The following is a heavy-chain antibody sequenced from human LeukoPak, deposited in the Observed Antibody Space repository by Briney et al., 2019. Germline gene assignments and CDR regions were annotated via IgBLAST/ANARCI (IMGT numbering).Heavy chain of an antibody. J-gene: IGHJ4*02. Sequence: ESGPTLVKPTQTLTLICTFSGFSLSTNGEAVGWIRQPPGSALEWLALIYWDDDKFYSPSLKSRLSIFKDASRNQVVLTMTNMDPVDTGTYFCAHRSRRYRSPWFLGVFDYWGQGALVTVSS. CDR3: AHRSRRYRSPWFLGVFDY. D-gene: IGHD5-18*01. V-gene: IGHV2-5*02. CDR1: GFSLSTNGEA. CDR2: IYWDDDK.